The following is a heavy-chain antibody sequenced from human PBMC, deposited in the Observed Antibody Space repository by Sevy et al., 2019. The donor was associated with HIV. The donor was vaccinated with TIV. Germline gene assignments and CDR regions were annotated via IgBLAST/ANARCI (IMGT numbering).Heavy chain of an antibody. CDR3: ARDRMIFGSGSPDY. D-gene: IGHD5-12*01. V-gene: IGHV1-2*02. CDR1: GYTFTPYY. CDR2: INPNSDGT. J-gene: IGHJ4*02. Sequence: ASVKVSCKTSGYTFTPYYMHWVRQAPGQGLEWMGWINPNSDGTNYAQKFQGRVTMTSDASISTAYMELSRLRSDDTAVNYCARDRMIFGSGSPDYWGQGTLVTVSS.